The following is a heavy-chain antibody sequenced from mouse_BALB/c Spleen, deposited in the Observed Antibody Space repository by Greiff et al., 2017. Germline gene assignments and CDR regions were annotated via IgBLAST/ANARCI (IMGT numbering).Heavy chain of an antibody. D-gene: IGHD1-1*01. J-gene: IGHJ4*01. CDR3: TRLHYGSSYAMDY. CDR1: GYTFTSYW. Sequence: VQLQQSGAELVRPGASVKLSCKASGYTFTSYWINWVKQRPGQGLEWIGNIYPSDSYTNYNQKFKDKATLTVDKSSSTAYMQLSSPTSEDSAVYYCTRLHYGSSYAMDYWGQGTSVTVSS. CDR2: IYPSDSYT. V-gene: IGHV1-69*02.